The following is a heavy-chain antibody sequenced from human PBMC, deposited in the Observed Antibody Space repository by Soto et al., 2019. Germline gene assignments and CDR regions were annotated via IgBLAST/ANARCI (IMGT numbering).Heavy chain of an antibody. CDR2: IYYSGSA. V-gene: IGHV4-39*01. CDR1: DGSSISSSGY. Sequence: LTWSVADGSSISSSGYGGCIRKPPWKGLEGIGSIYYSGSAYYNPSLKSRVTISVDTAKNQFSLKLSSVTDADTAVHYCAINQKGQDTRVYYSVMAFWGKGSTVTVTS. J-gene: IGHJ6*04. CDR3: AINQKGQDTRVYYSVMAF.